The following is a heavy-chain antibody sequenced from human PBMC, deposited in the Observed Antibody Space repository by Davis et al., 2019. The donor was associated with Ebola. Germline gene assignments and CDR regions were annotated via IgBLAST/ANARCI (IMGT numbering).Heavy chain of an antibody. J-gene: IGHJ4*02. CDR1: GFTLSSHW. Sequence: GESLKISCAASGFTLSSHWMSWVRQAPGKGLEYVAKIKPDGSEKYYVDSVKGRFTISRDNAENSLYLQMNSLRVEDTAVYYCARGTWLDYCGQGTLVTVSS. D-gene: IGHD5-12*01. CDR3: ARGTWLDY. V-gene: IGHV3-7*01. CDR2: IKPDGSEK.